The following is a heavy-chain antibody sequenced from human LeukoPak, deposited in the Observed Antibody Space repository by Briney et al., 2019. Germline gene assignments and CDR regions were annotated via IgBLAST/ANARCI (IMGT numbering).Heavy chain of an antibody. CDR1: GFTFSSYA. V-gene: IGHV3-23*01. Sequence: GGSLRLSCAASGFTFSSYAMSWVRQAPGKGLEWVSAITGSGGSTYYADSVKGRFTISRDNSKNTLYLQMNSLRAEATAGYYCAKHPDGDCVNGFDLWGQGTLVTVSS. J-gene: IGHJ5*02. CDR2: ITGSGGST. CDR3: AKHPDGDCVNGFDL. D-gene: IGHD4-17*01.